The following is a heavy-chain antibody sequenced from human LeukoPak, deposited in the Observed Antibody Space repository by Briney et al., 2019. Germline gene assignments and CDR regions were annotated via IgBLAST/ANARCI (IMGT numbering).Heavy chain of an antibody. CDR3: ANHLGSTAYYTLDN. CDR1: GFTFSSYA. J-gene: IGHJ4*02. V-gene: IGHV3-23*01. CDR2: ISGSDGST. D-gene: IGHD3-22*01. Sequence: PGGSLRLSCAASGFTFSSYAMSWVRQAPGKGLEWVSTISGSDGSTYYADSVKGRFTISRDNSKNTLYLQTNSLRAEDTAVYYCANHLGSTAYYTLDNWGQGTLVTVSS.